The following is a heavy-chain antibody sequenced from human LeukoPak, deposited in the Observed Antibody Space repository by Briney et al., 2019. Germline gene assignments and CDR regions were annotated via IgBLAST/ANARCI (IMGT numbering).Heavy chain of an antibody. J-gene: IGHJ4*02. V-gene: IGHV3-7*01. CDR2: IKQDGSER. CDR1: GFTFSSYW. Sequence: PGGSLRLSCAASGFTFSSYWMSWVRQAPGKGLEWVANIKQDGSERYYVDSVKVRFTISRDNAKNSLYLQMNSLRAEDTAVYYCARDTELRFLEWLFSFDYWGQGTLVTVSS. D-gene: IGHD3-3*01. CDR3: ARDTELRFLEWLFSFDY.